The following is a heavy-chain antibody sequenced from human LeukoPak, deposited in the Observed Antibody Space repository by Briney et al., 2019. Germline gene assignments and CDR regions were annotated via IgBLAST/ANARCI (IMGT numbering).Heavy chain of an antibody. J-gene: IGHJ4*02. V-gene: IGHV1-18*01. CDR1: GYTFTSYG. CDR3: ARVRNDIVVVPAPLSDY. D-gene: IGHD2-2*01. Sequence: ASVKVSCKASGYTFTSYGISRVRQAPGQGLEWMGWISAYNGNTNYAQKLQGRVTMTTDTSTSTAYMELRSLRSDDTAVYYCARVRNDIVVVPAPLSDYWGQGTLVTVSS. CDR2: ISAYNGNT.